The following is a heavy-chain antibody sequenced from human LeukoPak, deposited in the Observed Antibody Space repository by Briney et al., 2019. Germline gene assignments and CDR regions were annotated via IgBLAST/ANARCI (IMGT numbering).Heavy chain of an antibody. CDR2: IYYSGST. V-gene: IGHV4-31*03. CDR1: GGSISSGGYY. Sequence: SETLSLTCTVSGGSISSGGYYWSWIRQHPGKGLEWIGYIYYSGSTYYNPSLKSRVTISVDTSKNQFSLKLSSVTAADTAVYYCARDILGYFDYWGQGTLVTASS. J-gene: IGHJ4*02. D-gene: IGHD1-26*01. CDR3: ARDILGYFDY.